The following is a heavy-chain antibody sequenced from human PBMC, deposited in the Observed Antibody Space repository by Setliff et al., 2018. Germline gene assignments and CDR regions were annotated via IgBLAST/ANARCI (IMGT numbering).Heavy chain of an antibody. CDR2: IKEDGSQD. J-gene: IGHJ5*02. CDR3: ARGLRDYYDSRGYSPNWFDP. Sequence: GGSLRLSCATSGLTFSRYYMAWVRQAPGKGLEWVAHIKEDGSQDYYADSMKGRFTISRDNAKESISLQMSSLRGEDTAVYYCARGLRDYYDSRGYSPNWFDPWGQGTLVTVSS. CDR1: GLTFSRYY. V-gene: IGHV3-7*03. D-gene: IGHD3-22*01.